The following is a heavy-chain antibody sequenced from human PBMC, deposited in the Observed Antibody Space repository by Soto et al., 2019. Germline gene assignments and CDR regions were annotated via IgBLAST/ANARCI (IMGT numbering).Heavy chain of an antibody. CDR2: FDPEDGET. CDR1: GYTLTELS. V-gene: IGHV1-24*01. CDR3: ATDVVVVAASRYLFDY. J-gene: IGHJ4*02. Sequence: QVQLVQSGAEVKKPGASVKVSCKVSGYTLTELSMHWVRQAPGKGLEWMGGFDPEDGETSYAQKFQGRVTMTEDTSTDTAYMELSSLRSEDTAVYYCATDVVVVAASRYLFDYWGQGTLVTVSS. D-gene: IGHD2-15*01.